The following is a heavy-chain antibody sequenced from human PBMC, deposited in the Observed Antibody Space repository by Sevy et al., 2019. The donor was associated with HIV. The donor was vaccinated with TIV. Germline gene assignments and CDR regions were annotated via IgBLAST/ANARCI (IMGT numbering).Heavy chain of an antibody. CDR1: GFTFSGYA. Sequence: GGSLRLSCAASGFTFSGYAMHWVRQAPGKGLEWVSSVSGSGRYTYYADSVEGRFTISRDNSKNSLYVQMNSLRAEDTAVYFCAKGYCSGGSCPRDYYYYGMDVWGQGTTVTVSS. J-gene: IGHJ6*02. V-gene: IGHV3-23*01. CDR3: AKGYCSGGSCPRDYYYYGMDV. CDR2: VSGSGRYT. D-gene: IGHD2-15*01.